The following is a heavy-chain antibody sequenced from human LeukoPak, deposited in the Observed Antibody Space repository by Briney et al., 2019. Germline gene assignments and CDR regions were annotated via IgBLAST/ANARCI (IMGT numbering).Heavy chain of an antibody. D-gene: IGHD2-15*01. V-gene: IGHV3-74*01. CDR1: GFTFSTYW. Sequence: PGGSLRLSCTASGFTFSTYWMHWVRQAPGKGLVWVSLINSDGSYTDFADSVKGRFTISRDNAQSTLYLQMNSLRVEDTAVYYCATELRESGASSRNALDIWGQGTVVSVSS. CDR2: INSDGSYT. J-gene: IGHJ3*02. CDR3: ATELRESGASSRNALDI.